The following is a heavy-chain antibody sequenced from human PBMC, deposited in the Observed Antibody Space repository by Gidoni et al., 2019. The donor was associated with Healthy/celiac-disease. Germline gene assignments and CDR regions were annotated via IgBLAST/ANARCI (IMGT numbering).Heavy chain of an antibody. CDR2: ISSSGGST. CDR1: GFTFSSYA. CDR3: AKRQYYYDSSGYDY. D-gene: IGHD3-22*01. J-gene: IGHJ4*02. V-gene: IGHV3-23*04. Sequence: EVQLVESGGGLVQPGGSLRLSCAASGFTFSSYAMSWVRQAPGKGLEWVSAISSSGGSTYYADPVKGRFTISRDNSKNTLYLQMNSLRAEDTAVYYCAKRQYYYDSSGYDYWGQGTLVTVSS.